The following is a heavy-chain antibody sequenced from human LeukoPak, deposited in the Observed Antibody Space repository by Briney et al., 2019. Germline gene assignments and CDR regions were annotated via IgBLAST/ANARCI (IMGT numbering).Heavy chain of an antibody. D-gene: IGHD1-26*01. CDR1: RFTFSSYG. Sequence: GGSLRLSCAASRFTFSSYGMHWVRQAPGKGLEWVAVIWYDGSNKYYADSVKGRFTISRDNSKNTLYLQMNSLRAEDTAVYYCARDGPWELPFDYWGQGTLVTVSS. CDR2: IWYDGSNK. CDR3: ARDGPWELPFDY. V-gene: IGHV3-33*08. J-gene: IGHJ4*02.